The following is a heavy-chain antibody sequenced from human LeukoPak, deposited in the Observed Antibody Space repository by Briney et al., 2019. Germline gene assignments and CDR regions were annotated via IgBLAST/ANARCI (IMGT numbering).Heavy chain of an antibody. Sequence: PSGTLSLTCDVSDDSISSNNRWTWVRQSPGKGLEWIGEIYHRGSTNYNPSLRSRVTISVDKSKNQFSLRLSSVTAADTAVYYCARLGSSWSTNFYYYIEVWGKGTTVTVSS. CDR2: IYHRGST. CDR1: DDSISSNNR. J-gene: IGHJ6*03. D-gene: IGHD6-13*01. V-gene: IGHV4-4*02. CDR3: ARLGSSWSTNFYYYIEV.